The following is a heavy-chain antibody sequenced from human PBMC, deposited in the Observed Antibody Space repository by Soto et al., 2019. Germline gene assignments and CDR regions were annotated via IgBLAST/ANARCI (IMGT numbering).Heavy chain of an antibody. D-gene: IGHD2-15*01. J-gene: IGHJ5*01. V-gene: IGHV3-48*02. CDR1: GFSFSTYN. Sequence: GGSLRLSCAASGFSFSTYNMDWVRQAPGKGPEWIAYISTTSFTIYYADSVKGRFTISRDSDRNSLYLEMNSLRDEDTAVYYCARDRCYDGTCYSASDSWGQGTLVTVSS. CDR3: ARDRCYDGTCYSASDS. CDR2: ISTTSFTI.